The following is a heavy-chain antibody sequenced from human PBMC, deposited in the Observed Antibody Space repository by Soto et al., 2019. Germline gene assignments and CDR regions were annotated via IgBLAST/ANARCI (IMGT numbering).Heavy chain of an antibody. CDR1: GFTFSNAW. CDR3: TSGYGDKYWVYYYYYYYMDV. J-gene: IGHJ6*03. CDR2: IKSKTDGGTT. Sequence: EVQLVESGGGLVKPGGSLRLSCAASGFTFSNAWMSWVRQAPGKGLEWVGRIKSKTDGGTTDYAAPVKGRFTISRDDSKNTLYLQMNSLKTEDTAVYYCTSGYGDKYWVYYYYYYYMDVWGKGTTVTVSS. D-gene: IGHD4-17*01. V-gene: IGHV3-15*01.